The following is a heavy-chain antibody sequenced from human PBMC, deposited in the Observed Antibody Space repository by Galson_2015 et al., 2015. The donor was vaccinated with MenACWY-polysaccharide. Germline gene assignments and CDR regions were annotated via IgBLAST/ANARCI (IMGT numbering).Heavy chain of an antibody. CDR1: GFTFNNFW. V-gene: IGHV3-7*03. J-gene: IGHJ4*02. CDR3: ARGRLVRDGYKD. D-gene: IGHD5-24*01. Sequence: SLRLSCAASGFTFNNFWMNWVRQAPGKGLEWVAIIKQDGSEKYYIDSVRGRFSISRDNAKNTLYLQMNSLRAEDTAVYYCARGRLVRDGYKDWGQGTLVTVSS. CDR2: IKQDGSEK.